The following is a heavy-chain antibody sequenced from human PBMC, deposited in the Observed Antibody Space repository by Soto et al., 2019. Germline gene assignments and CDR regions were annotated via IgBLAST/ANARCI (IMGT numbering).Heavy chain of an antibody. Sequence: AGGSLRLSCADSGFTFSSYRMHWVSQAPGKGLVWVSHISRDGSRTSYADSVKGRFTISRDNAKNTLYLPMNGLRAEDTAVSYCVHMGVFSFEPGGQGALVTVSS. V-gene: IGHV3-74*01. CDR2: ISRDGSRT. CDR1: GFTFSSYR. D-gene: IGHD3-16*01. J-gene: IGHJ5*02. CDR3: VHMGVFSFEP.